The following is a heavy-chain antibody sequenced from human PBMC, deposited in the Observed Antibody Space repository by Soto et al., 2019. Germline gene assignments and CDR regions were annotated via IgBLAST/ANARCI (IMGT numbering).Heavy chain of an antibody. CDR1: GFTFSDYS. D-gene: IGHD2-8*01. Sequence: EVQLVESGGGLVKPGGSLRLSCAASGFTFSDYSMNWVRQAPGKGLQWVSSINTASAYSYYADSVKGRFTISRANAKNSLSLQRNCLRAEDTAVYYCARGRGYCTYGVCSYFDSWGQGTLVTVSS. V-gene: IGHV3-21*06. CDR3: ARGRGYCTYGVCSYFDS. CDR2: INTASAYS. J-gene: IGHJ4*02.